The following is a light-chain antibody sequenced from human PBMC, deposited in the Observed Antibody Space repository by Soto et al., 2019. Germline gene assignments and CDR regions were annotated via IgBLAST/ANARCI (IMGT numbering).Light chain of an antibody. Sequence: EIVLTQSPATLSLSPGERATLSCRASQSVSSNLAWYQQKPGQAPRLLMYGVSSRATGTPDRFSGGGSGTDFTLTISRLEPEDFAVYHCQQYDSSPTFGQGTKVDIK. J-gene: IGKJ1*01. CDR1: QSVSSN. CDR2: GVS. V-gene: IGKV3-20*01. CDR3: QQYDSSPT.